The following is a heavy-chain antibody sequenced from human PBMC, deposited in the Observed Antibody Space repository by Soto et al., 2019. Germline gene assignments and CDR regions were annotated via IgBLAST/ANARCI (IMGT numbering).Heavy chain of an antibody. Sequence: SETLSLTCTVSGGSISSYYWSWIRQPPGKGLEWIGYIYYSGSTNYNPSLKSRVTISVDTSKNQFSLKLSSVTAADTAVYYCARGITMVRYQPNWFDPWGQGTLVTVSS. V-gene: IGHV4-59*08. CDR1: GGSISSYY. CDR2: IYYSGST. J-gene: IGHJ5*02. CDR3: ARGITMVRYQPNWFDP. D-gene: IGHD3-10*01.